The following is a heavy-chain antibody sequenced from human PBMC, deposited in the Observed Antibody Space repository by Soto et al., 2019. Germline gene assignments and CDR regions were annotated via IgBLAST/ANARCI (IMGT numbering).Heavy chain of an antibody. CDR3: AKDRGYSYDGSRGADYYYYGMDV. D-gene: IGHD5-18*01. Sequence: GGSLRLSCAASGFTFSSYGMHWVRQAPGKGLESVAVISYDGSNKYYADSVKGRFTISRDNSKNTLYLQMNSLRAEDTAVYYCAKDRGYSYDGSRGADYYYYGMDVWGQGTTVTVSS. J-gene: IGHJ6*01. V-gene: IGHV3-30*18. CDR2: ISYDGSNK. CDR1: GFTFSSYG.